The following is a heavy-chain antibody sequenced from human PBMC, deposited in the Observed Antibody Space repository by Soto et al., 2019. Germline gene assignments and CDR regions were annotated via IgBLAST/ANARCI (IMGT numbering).Heavy chain of an antibody. Sequence: PGGSLRLSCAASGFTFEDYAMHWVRQAPGKGLEWVSGISWNSGSIGYADSVKGRFTISRDNAKNSLYLQMNSLRAEDTALYYCAKDGSGSTMYYYYGMDVWGQGTTVTVSS. CDR2: ISWNSGSI. V-gene: IGHV3-9*01. J-gene: IGHJ6*02. CDR1: GFTFEDYA. D-gene: IGHD3-10*01. CDR3: AKDGSGSTMYYYYGMDV.